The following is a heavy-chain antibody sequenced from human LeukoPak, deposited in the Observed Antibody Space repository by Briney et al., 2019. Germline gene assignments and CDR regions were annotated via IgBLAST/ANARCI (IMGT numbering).Heavy chain of an antibody. J-gene: IGHJ5*02. CDR3: AKPEDSGYDGLA. CDR1: EFTVSSNY. V-gene: IGHV3-53*01. D-gene: IGHD5-12*01. CDR2: IYSGGST. Sequence: GGSLRLSCAASEFTVSSNYMSWVRQAPGRGLEWVSVIYSGGSTYYADSVKGRFTISRDNSKNTLYLQMNSLRAEDTAVYYCAKPEDSGYDGLAWGQGTLVTVSS.